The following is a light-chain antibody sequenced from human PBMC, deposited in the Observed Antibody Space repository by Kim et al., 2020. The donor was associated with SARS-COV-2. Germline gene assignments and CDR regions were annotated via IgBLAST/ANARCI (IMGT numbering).Light chain of an antibody. Sequence: DIVMTQSPRSLPVTPGEPASISCRSSQSLLHSNGYNYLDWYLQKPGQSPQLLIYLGSNRASGVPDRFSGSGSGTDFTLKISRVEAEDVGVYYCMQTLQRRGTFGQGTKLEI. V-gene: IGKV2-28*01. CDR2: LGS. J-gene: IGKJ2*02. CDR1: QSLLHSNGYNY. CDR3: MQTLQRRGT.